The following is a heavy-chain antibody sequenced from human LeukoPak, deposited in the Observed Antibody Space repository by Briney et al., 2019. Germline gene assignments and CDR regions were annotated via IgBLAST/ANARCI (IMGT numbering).Heavy chain of an antibody. CDR1: GFTFGDFA. CDR3: AKGKYSSGWSPFDS. CDR2: KNGDGGST. J-gene: IGHJ4*02. Sequence: GGSMRLSCAASGFTFGDFAMHWVRQTPGKGLEWVSLKNGDGGSTYYADSVKGRFTISRDNSKNSLYLQMNSLRNEDTALYYCAKGKYSSGWSPFDSWGQGTPVTVSS. V-gene: IGHV3-43*02. D-gene: IGHD6-19*01.